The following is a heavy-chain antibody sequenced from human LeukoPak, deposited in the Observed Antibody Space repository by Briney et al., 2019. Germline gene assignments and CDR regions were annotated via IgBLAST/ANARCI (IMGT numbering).Heavy chain of an antibody. CDR1: GGSISSCCYY. V-gene: IGHV4-31*03. D-gene: IGHD1-26*01. CDR3: AGDKLRGVDP. Sequence: SQTLSLTCTVSGGSISSCCYYWSWNRQHPGKGLEWIGYIYYSGSTYYNPSLKSRVTISVDTSKNQFSLKLSSVTAADRSVHYYAGDKLRGVDPCGQGTLVTVSS. J-gene: IGHJ5*02. CDR2: IYYSGST.